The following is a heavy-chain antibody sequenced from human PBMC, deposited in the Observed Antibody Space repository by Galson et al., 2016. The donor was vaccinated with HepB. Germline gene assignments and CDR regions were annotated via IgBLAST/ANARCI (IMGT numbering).Heavy chain of an antibody. CDR2: IYPGDSDT. D-gene: IGHD3-9*01. CDR1: GYSFTSYW. Sequence: QSGAEVKRTGESLKISCKGSGYSFTSYWIGWVRQMPGKGLEWMGIIYPGDSDTRYSPSFQGHVTISADRSMSTAYLQWSSLKASDTAVYYCARYHISDWFFDSWGQGTLVTVSS. J-gene: IGHJ4*02. CDR3: ARYHISDWFFDS. V-gene: IGHV5-51*01.